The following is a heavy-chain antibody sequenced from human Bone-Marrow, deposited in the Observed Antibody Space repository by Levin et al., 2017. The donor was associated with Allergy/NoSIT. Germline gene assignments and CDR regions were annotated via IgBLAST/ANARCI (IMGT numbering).Heavy chain of an antibody. CDR3: ARERYYGSGSYSFDY. Sequence: GGSLRLSCAASGFTFSSYSINWVRQAPGKGLEWVSYISSSSTAYYADSVKGRFTISRDNAKNSLYLQMNSLRAEDTAVYYCARERYYGSGSYSFDYWGQGTLVTVSS. V-gene: IGHV3-48*04. CDR1: GFTFSSYS. CDR2: ISSSSTA. J-gene: IGHJ4*02. D-gene: IGHD3-10*01.